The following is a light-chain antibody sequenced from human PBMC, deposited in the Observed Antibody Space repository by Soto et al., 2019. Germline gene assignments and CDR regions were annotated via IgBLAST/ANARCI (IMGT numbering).Light chain of an antibody. CDR2: VGTGGIVG. CDR3: GADHGSGSNFVV. Sequence: QSVLTQPPSASASLGASVTLTCTLSSGYSNYKVDWYQQRPGKGPRFVMRVGTGGIVGSKGDGIPDRFSVLGSGLNRYLTIKNIQEEDESDYHCGADHGSGSNFVVFVGGTKVTVL. CDR1: SGYSNYK. J-gene: IGLJ2*01. V-gene: IGLV9-49*01.